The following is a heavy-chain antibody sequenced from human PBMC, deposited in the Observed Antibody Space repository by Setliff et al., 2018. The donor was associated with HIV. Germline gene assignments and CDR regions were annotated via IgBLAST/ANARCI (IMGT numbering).Heavy chain of an antibody. D-gene: IGHD6-19*01. V-gene: IGHV5-51*01. Sequence: GASLKISCEASGYTFTNYWIGWVRQMPGKGLEWMGIIYPGDSDIIYSPSFQGQVTISADKPITTAYLQWSSLKASDTAIYYCVRHRSAVAGTRIGYCYYMDVWGKGTTVTVSS. CDR1: GYTFTNYW. J-gene: IGHJ6*03. CDR2: IYPGDSDI. CDR3: VRHRSAVAGTRIGYCYYMDV.